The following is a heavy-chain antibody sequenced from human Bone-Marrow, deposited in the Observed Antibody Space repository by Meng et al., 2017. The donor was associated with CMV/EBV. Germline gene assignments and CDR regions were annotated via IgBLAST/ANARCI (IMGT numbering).Heavy chain of an antibody. CDR3: ARDLVSSSWFYYYYGMDV. D-gene: IGHD6-13*01. V-gene: IGHV3-30*02. J-gene: IGHJ6*02. Sequence: GGSLRLSCAASGFTFSSYAMHWVRQAPGKGLDWVEFIRFDGSNKYYADSVKGRFTISRDNAKNTLYLQMNSLRAEDTAVYYCARDLVSSSWFYYYYGMDVWGQGTTVTVSS. CDR1: GFTFSSYA. CDR2: IRFDGSNK.